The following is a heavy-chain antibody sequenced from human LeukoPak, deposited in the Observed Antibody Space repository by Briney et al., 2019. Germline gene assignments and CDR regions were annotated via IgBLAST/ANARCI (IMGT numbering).Heavy chain of an antibody. CDR1: GFTVSSYY. V-gene: IGHV3-74*01. Sequence: PGGSLRLSCVASGFTVSSYYVSWVRQAPGKGLVWVSRIRSDGSDERYAEAVKGRFTISRDNAKNTLYLQMNSLRDEDTAVYYCARDWFHAIDYWGQGTLVTVSS. J-gene: IGHJ4*02. CDR2: IRSDGSDE. D-gene: IGHD2/OR15-2a*01. CDR3: ARDWFHAIDY.